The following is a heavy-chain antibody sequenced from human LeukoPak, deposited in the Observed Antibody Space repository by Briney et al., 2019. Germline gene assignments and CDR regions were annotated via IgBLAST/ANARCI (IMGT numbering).Heavy chain of an antibody. CDR1: GFTFSSHA. D-gene: IGHD6-19*01. CDR2: ISGSGGST. CDR3: AKGLAVAGHFDY. J-gene: IGHJ4*02. V-gene: IGHV3-23*01. Sequence: GGSLRLSCAAFGFTFSSHAMSWVRQAPGKGLEWVSAISGSGGSTYYADSVKGRFTISRDKSKNTLYLQMNSLRAEDTAVYYCAKGLAVAGHFDYWGQGTLVTVSS.